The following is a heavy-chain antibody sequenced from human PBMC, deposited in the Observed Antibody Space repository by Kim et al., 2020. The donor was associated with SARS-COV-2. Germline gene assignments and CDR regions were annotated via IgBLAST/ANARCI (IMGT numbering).Heavy chain of an antibody. Sequence: GGSLRLSCVASGFTLSSYWMNWVRQAPGKGPVWISHISDDGKTINYDESVKGRFTISRDTGKNTLYLQMSSLRAEDTAVYYCARRGFADYWGQGTLVTVSS. J-gene: IGHJ4*02. CDR2: ISDDGKTI. CDR3: ARRGFADY. V-gene: IGHV3-74*01. CDR1: GFTLSSYW.